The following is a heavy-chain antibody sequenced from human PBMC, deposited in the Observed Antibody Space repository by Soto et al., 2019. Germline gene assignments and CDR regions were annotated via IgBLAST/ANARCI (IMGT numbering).Heavy chain of an antibody. V-gene: IGHV1-69*06. Sequence: SVKVSCKASGGTFSSYAISWVRQAPGQGLEWMGGIIPIFGTANYAQKFQGRVTITADKSTSTAYMELSSLRSEDTAVYYCARNGQRWLQFGYFDYWGQGALVTVSS. CDR2: IIPIFGTA. CDR3: ARNGQRWLQFGYFDY. D-gene: IGHD5-12*01. J-gene: IGHJ4*02. CDR1: GGTFSSYA.